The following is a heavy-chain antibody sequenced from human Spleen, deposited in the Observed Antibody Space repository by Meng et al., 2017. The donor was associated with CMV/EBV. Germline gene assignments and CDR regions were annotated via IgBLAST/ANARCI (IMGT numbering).Heavy chain of an antibody. CDR3: ARGEYLVVKKANWFDP. CDR2: IKQDGSEK. Sequence: GESLKISCAASGFTFSSYWMSWVRQAPGKGLEWVANIKQDGSEKYYVDSVKGRFTISRDNAKNSLYLQMNSLRADDTAVYYCARGEYLVVKKANWFDPWGQGTLVTVSS. V-gene: IGHV3-7*03. D-gene: IGHD3-22*01. CDR1: GFTFSSYW. J-gene: IGHJ5*02.